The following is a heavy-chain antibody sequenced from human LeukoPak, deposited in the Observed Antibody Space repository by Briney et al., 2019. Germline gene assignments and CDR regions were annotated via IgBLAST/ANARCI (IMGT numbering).Heavy chain of an antibody. V-gene: IGHV1-2*02. D-gene: IGHD3-22*01. J-gene: IGHJ3*02. CDR2: INPNSGGT. Sequence: ASVEVSCKASGYTFTSYAMNWVRQAPGQGLEWMGWINPNSGGTNYAQKFQGRVTMTRDTSISTAYMELSRLRSDDTAVYYCARDGGYSSGYTFYAFDIWGQGTMVTVSS. CDR3: ARDGGYSSGYTFYAFDI. CDR1: GYTFTSYA.